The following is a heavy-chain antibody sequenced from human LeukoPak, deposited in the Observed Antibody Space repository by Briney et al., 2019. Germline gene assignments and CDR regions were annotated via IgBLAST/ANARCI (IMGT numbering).Heavy chain of an antibody. Sequence: PGGSLRLSCVASGFTFSDYYMNWVRQAPGKGLEWLSYISSSGMTINYADSVKGRFTISRDNAKNSLYLELDSVRAEDTAEYYCARGSGAFGGVIALWGQGTLVTVSS. D-gene: IGHD3-16*02. CDR2: ISSSGMTI. CDR3: ARGSGAFGGVIAL. CDR1: GFTFSDYY. V-gene: IGHV3-11*01. J-gene: IGHJ4*02.